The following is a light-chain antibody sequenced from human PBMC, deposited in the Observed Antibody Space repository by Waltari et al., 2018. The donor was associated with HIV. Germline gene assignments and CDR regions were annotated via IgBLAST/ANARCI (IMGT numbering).Light chain of an antibody. CDR1: QSVSSN. J-gene: IGKJ2*01. CDR3: QQYNNWPSYT. Sequence: EIVMTQSPATLSESPGERATLSCRASQSVSSNLAWYQQKPGQAPRLLIYGASTRATGIPARFSGSGSGTEFTLTISSLQSEDFAVYHCQQYNNWPSYTFGQGTKLEIK. CDR2: GAS. V-gene: IGKV3-15*01.